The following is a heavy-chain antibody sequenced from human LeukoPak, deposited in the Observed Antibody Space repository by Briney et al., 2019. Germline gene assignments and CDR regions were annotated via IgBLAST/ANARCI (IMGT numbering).Heavy chain of an antibody. CDR3: ARETYDILTGYSQRLISSWFDP. Sequence: PSETLSLTCTVSGGSISSSSYYWGWIRQPPGKGLEWIGSIYYSGSTYYNPSLKSRVTISVDTSKNQSSLKLSSVTAADTAVYYCARETYDILTGYSQRLISSWFDPWGQGTLVTVSS. V-gene: IGHV4-39*07. D-gene: IGHD3-9*01. CDR1: GGSISSSSYY. J-gene: IGHJ5*02. CDR2: IYYSGST.